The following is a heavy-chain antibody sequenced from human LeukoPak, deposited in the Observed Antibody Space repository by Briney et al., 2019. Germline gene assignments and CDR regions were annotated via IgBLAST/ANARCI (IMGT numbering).Heavy chain of an antibody. J-gene: IGHJ4*02. V-gene: IGHV3-48*03. Sequence: GGSLRLSCAASGFTFSSYEMNWVRQAPGKGLEWVSYISSSGSTIYYADSVKGRFTISRDNAKNSLYLQMNSLRAEDTAVYYCARKSLRNGRSFDYWGQGTLVTVSS. CDR1: GFTFSSYE. CDR2: ISSSGSTI. D-gene: IGHD1-14*01. CDR3: ARKSLRNGRSFDY.